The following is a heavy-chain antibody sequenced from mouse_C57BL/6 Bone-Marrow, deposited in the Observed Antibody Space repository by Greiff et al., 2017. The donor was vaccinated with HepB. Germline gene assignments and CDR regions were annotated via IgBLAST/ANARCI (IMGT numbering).Heavy chain of an antibody. CDR1: GFNFKNTY. J-gene: IGHJ2*01. V-gene: IGHV14-3*01. CDR2: IDPANGNT. Sequence: EVKLMESVAELVRPGASVKLSCTASGFNFKNTYMHWVKQRPEQGLEWIGRIDPANGNTKYAAKFQGKATITADTSSNTAYLQLSSLTSEDAAIYYCAGGPAGTGDYWGQGTTLTVSS. D-gene: IGHD4-1*01. CDR3: AGGPAGTGDY.